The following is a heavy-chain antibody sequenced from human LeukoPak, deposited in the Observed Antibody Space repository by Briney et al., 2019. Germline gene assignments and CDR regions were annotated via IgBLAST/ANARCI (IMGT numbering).Heavy chain of an antibody. V-gene: IGHV3-30*03. D-gene: IGHD2/OR15-2a*01. CDR1: GFTFSTYG. CDR2: ISFDGSNE. Sequence: GRSLRLSCAASGFTFSTYGMHWVRQAPGKGLEWVALISFDGSNEYYADSVKGRFTISRDNSKKTLHLQMNTLRAEDTAVYYCARGSTFYPGYWGQGTLVTVSS. CDR3: ARGSTFYPGY. J-gene: IGHJ4*02.